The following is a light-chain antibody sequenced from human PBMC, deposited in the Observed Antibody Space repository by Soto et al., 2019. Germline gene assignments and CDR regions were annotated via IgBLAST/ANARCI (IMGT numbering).Light chain of an antibody. CDR3: QKYNSAPLT. Sequence: EIVLTQSPGTLSLSPWERATLSCRASQSVSSYLAWYQQKPGQAPRLLIYDASNRATGIPARFSGSGSGTDFTLTISSLEPEDFAVYCCQKYNSAPLTFGGGTKVDIK. J-gene: IGKJ4*01. CDR1: QSVSSY. CDR2: DAS. V-gene: IGKV3-11*01.